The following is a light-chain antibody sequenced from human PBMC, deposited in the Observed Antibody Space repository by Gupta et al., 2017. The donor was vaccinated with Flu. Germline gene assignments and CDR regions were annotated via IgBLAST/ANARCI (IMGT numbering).Light chain of an antibody. V-gene: IGLV1-51*02. CDR3: GTWDRSLSAGG. CDR1: SSNIGGHY. Sequence: QSVLTQPPSVSAAPGQRVTISCSGSSSNIGGHYVSWYQQVPGTAPKLLIYEDDKRPSGIPDRFSASKSGTTATLDITGLQTGEEADYFCGTWDRSLSAGGFGGGTKLTVL. J-gene: IGLJ3*02. CDR2: EDD.